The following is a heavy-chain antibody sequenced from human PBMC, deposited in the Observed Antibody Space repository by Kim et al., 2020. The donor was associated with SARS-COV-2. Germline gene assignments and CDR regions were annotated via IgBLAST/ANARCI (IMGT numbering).Heavy chain of an antibody. CDR2: IYPGDSDT. D-gene: IGHD1-1*01. V-gene: IGHV5-51*01. CDR3: ARQRYNRDYYYYYGMDV. CDR1: GYSFTSYW. J-gene: IGHJ6*02. Sequence: GESLKISCKGSGYSFTSYWIGWVRQMPGKGLEWMGIIYPGDSDTRYSPSFQGQVTISADKSTTTAYLQWSSLKASDTAMYFCARQRYNRDYYYYYGMDVWGQGTTVTVSS.